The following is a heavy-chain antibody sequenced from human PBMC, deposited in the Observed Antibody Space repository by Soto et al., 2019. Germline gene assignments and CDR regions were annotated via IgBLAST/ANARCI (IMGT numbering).Heavy chain of an antibody. V-gene: IGHV6-1*01. CDR3: AREGPYYDFWSGYYTNYYYYGMDV. CDR2: TYYRSKWYN. J-gene: IGHJ6*02. Sequence: SQALSLTCAISGESVSSNSAAWNWSRQSPSRGLEWLGRTYYRSKWYNDYAVSVKSRISINPDTSRNQFSLQLNSVTPEDTAVYYCAREGPYYDFWSGYYTNYYYYGMDVWGQGTTVTVSS. CDR1: GESVSSNSAA. D-gene: IGHD3-3*01.